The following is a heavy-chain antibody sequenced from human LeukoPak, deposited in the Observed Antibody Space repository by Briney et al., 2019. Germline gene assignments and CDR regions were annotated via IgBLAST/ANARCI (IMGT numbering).Heavy chain of an antibody. CDR3: ARRWDY. J-gene: IGHJ4*02. V-gene: IGHV5-51*01. Sequence: GESLKISCNGSGYSFSDYWIGWVRQMPGKGLEWMGINYPGDSDTRYSPSFQGQVTISADKSISTAYLPWSSLKASDTAMYYCARRWDYWGQGTLVTVSS. CDR1: GYSFSDYW. CDR2: NYPGDSDT.